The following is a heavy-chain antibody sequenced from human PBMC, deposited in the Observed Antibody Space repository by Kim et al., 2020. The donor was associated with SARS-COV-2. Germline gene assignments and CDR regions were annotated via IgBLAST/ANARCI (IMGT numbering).Heavy chain of an antibody. CDR1: GFTFTTYE. J-gene: IGHJ4*02. D-gene: IGHD6-6*01. Sequence: GGSLRLSCASSGFTFTTYEMNWVRQAPGKGLEWVSYISSSGTTIYYADSVKGRFTISRDNAKNSLFLQMISLRAEGTAVYYCARVYSSSSGKASDYWGQGTLVTVSS. CDR2: ISSSGTTI. V-gene: IGHV3-48*03. CDR3: ARVYSSSSGKASDY.